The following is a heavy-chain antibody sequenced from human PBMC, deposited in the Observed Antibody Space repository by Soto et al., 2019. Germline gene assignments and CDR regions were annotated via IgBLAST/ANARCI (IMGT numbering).Heavy chain of an antibody. J-gene: IGHJ6*03. D-gene: IGHD4-17*01. V-gene: IGHV3-15*01. Sequence: EVQLVESGGGLVKPGGSLRLSCAASGFTFSNAWMSWVRQAPGKGLEWVGRIKSKTDGGTTDYAAPVKGRFTISRDDSKNTLYLQMNSLITEDTAVYYCTTAGGDDDGDPYYYYYYMDVWGKGSTVTVSS. CDR2: IKSKTDGGTT. CDR3: TTAGGDDDGDPYYYYYYMDV. CDR1: GFTFSNAW.